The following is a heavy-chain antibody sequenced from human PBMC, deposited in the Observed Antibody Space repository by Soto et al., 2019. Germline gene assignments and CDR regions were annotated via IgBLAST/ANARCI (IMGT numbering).Heavy chain of an antibody. D-gene: IGHD1-26*01. J-gene: IGHJ6*02. CDR3: AREGQWAYYYYGMDV. CDR1: GFTFGSYG. V-gene: IGHV3-30*03. CDR2: ISYDGSNK. Sequence: QVQLVESGGGVVQPGRSLRLSCAASGFTFGSYGMHWVRQAPGKGLEWVAVISYDGSNKYYADSVKGRFTISRDNSKNTLYLQMNSLRAEDTAVYYCAREGQWAYYYYGMDVWGQGTTVTVSS.